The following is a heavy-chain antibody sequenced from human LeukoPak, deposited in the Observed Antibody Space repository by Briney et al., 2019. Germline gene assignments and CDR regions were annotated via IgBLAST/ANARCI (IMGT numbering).Heavy chain of an antibody. J-gene: IGHJ4*02. CDR3: AKGPKQLVFVRGYYFDD. D-gene: IGHD6-13*01. CDR2: IHYYGSNE. CDR1: GFTLSSYV. Sequence: GGFLRLSCAPSGFTLSSYVMHWVRQAPGKGGAWVAYIHYYGSNEQYAHCVKGRFRISRDSSNNILDLQMNSLRAEDTAVFYCAKGPKQLVFVRGYYFDDWGQGNLVTVSS. V-gene: IGHV3-30*02.